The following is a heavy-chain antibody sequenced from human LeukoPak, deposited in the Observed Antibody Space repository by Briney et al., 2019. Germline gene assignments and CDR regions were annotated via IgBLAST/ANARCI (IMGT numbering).Heavy chain of an antibody. D-gene: IGHD3-10*01. CDR1: GYTFTNYD. J-gene: IGHJ6*03. V-gene: IGHV1-8*01. CDR2: MNPSSGNT. CDR3: ARLQAPVRGIYYYYMDV. Sequence: GASVTVSCKASGYTFTNYDINWVRQAPGQGLEWMGWMNPSSGNTVYAQKFQGRVTMTRNTSISTAYMELSSLRSEDTAVYFCARLQAPVRGIYYYYMDVWGKGTTVTISS.